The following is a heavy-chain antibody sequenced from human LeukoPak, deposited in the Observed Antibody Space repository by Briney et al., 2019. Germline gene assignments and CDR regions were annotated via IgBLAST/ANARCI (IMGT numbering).Heavy chain of an antibody. CDR2: ISGSGGST. J-gene: IGHJ6*02. Sequence: GGSLRLSCAASGFIVSGDFMSWVRQAPGKGLEWVSAISGSGGSTYYADSVKGRFTISRDNSKNTLYLQMNSLRAEDTAVYYCANGGYGDLYYYYGMDVWGQGTTVTVSS. CDR3: ANGGYGDLYYYYGMDV. CDR1: GFIVSGDF. D-gene: IGHD4-17*01. V-gene: IGHV3-23*01.